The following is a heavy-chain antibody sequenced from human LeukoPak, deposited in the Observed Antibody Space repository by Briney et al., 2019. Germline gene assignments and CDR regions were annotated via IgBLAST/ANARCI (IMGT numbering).Heavy chain of an antibody. V-gene: IGHV3-23*01. CDR1: GFTFSSYA. CDR2: ISGSGGST. D-gene: IGHD2-21*01. J-gene: IGHJ1*01. Sequence: PGASLRLSCAASGFTFSSYAMSWVRQAPGKGLEWVSAISGSGGSTYYADSVKGQFTISRDNSKNTLYLQMNSLRAEDTAVYYCAKRTGGYWRESEYFQHWGQGTLVTVSS. CDR3: AKRTGGYWRESEYFQH.